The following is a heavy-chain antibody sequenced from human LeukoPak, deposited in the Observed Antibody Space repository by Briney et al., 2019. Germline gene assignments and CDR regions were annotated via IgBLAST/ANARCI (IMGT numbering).Heavy chain of an antibody. CDR3: TRADEYGGNTL. CDR2: IRSDGSDT. J-gene: IGHJ4*02. V-gene: IGHV3-74*01. Sequence: GGSLRLSCAASGFTFSDTWMHWVRQAPGKGLVWVSRIRSDGSDTRYAESVKGRFTISRDNAKNTLYLQMNSLRAEDTGVYYCTRADEYGGNTLWGQGTLVTVSS. CDR1: GFTFSDTW. D-gene: IGHD4-23*01.